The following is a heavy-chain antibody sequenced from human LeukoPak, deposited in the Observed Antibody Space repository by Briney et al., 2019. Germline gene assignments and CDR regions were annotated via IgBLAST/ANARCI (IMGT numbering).Heavy chain of an antibody. CDR3: AKIPSAVPGRGFDY. J-gene: IGHJ4*02. D-gene: IGHD6-19*01. CDR1: GFTFRSYG. V-gene: IGHV3-30*02. CDR2: IRFDGSNK. Sequence: GGSLRLSCEASGFTFRSYGMHWVRQTPGKGLEWVAFIRFDGSNKFYADSVKGRFTISRDNSKNTLYLQMNSLRPDDTAVYYCAKIPSAVPGRGFDYWGQGTLVIVSS.